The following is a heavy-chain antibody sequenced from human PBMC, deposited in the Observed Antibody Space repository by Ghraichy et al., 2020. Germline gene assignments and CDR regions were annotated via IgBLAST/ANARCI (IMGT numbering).Heavy chain of an antibody. D-gene: IGHD2-15*01. CDR2: IKQDGSEK. Sequence: SLNISCAASGFTFSTYWMNWVRQAPGKGLEWVANIKQDGSEKFYVDSVKGRFTISRDNAKNSLYLQMNSLRAEDTAVYYCASGYCSGGSCSRASYYWGQGTLVTVSS. J-gene: IGHJ4*02. CDR1: GFTFSTYW. V-gene: IGHV3-7*01. CDR3: ASGYCSGGSCSRASYY.